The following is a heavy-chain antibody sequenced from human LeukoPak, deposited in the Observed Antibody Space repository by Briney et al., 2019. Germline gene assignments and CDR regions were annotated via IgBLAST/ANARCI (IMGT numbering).Heavy chain of an antibody. Sequence: GGSLRLSCAASGFTFSNAWMSWVRQAPGKGLEWVGRIKSKTDGGTTDYAAPVKGRFTISRDDSKNTLYLQMNSLRAEDTAVYYCAKPRGLAIVGAHFDYWGQGTLVTVSS. V-gene: IGHV3-15*01. D-gene: IGHD1-26*01. CDR2: IKSKTDGGTT. J-gene: IGHJ4*02. CDR3: AKPRGLAIVGAHFDY. CDR1: GFTFSNAW.